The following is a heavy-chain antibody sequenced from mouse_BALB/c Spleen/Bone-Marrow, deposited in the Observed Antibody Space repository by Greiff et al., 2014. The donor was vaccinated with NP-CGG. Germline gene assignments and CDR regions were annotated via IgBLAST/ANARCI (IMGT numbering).Heavy chain of an antibody. V-gene: IGHV1S41*01. Sequence: DLVKPGASVKLSCKASGYTFTNYWINWIKQRPGQGFEWIGRIAPGSGSTYYNEMFKGKTTLTVDTSSSTAYIQLSSLSSEGSDVYFCARERYGYDGWYFDVWGAGTTVTVSS. D-gene: IGHD2-2*01. CDR2: IAPGSGST. CDR1: GYTFTNYW. CDR3: ARERYGYDGWYFDV. J-gene: IGHJ1*01.